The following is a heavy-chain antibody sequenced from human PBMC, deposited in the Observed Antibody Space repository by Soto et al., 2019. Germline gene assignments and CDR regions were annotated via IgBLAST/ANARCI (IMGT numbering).Heavy chain of an antibody. J-gene: IGHJ6*02. CDR2: IYYSWST. Sequence: QVQLQESGPGLVKPSETLSLTCTVSGGSVSSGSYYWSWIRQPPGKGLEWIGYIYYSWSTNYNPSLKGRVTISVDTSKNQFSLKLSSVTAADTAVYYCARVMDSKEGLVWGQGTTVTVSS. D-gene: IGHD4-4*01. V-gene: IGHV4-61*01. CDR1: GGSVSSGSYY. CDR3: ARVMDSKEGLV.